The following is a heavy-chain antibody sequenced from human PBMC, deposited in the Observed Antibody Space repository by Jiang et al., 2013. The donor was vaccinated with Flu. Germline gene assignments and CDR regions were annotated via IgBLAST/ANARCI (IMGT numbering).Heavy chain of an antibody. CDR2: ISAYNGNT. CDR1: GYTLTYYA. J-gene: IGHJ4*02. D-gene: IGHD4-17*01. V-gene: IGHV1-18*01. Sequence: SVKVSCKTSGYTLTYYAMHWVRQAPGQGLEWMGWISAYNGNTNYAQKLQGRVTMTTDTSTSTAYMELRSLRSDDTAVYYCARGGGDYLFDYWGQGTLVTVSS. CDR3: ARGGGDYLFDY.